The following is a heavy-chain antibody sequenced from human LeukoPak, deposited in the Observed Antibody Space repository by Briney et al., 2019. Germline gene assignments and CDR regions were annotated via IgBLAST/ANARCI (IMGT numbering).Heavy chain of an antibody. CDR1: GFTFSSYG. Sequence: GGSLRLSCAASGFTFSSYGMHWVRQAPGKGLEWVAFIRYDGSIKYFADSVKGRFTISRDNSKNTLYLQMNSLRAEDTAVYYCAKGKHYNILTGFYRRDDAFDLWGQGTMVTVSS. D-gene: IGHD3-9*01. V-gene: IGHV3-30*02. CDR2: IRYDGSIK. J-gene: IGHJ3*01. CDR3: AKGKHYNILTGFYRRDDAFDL.